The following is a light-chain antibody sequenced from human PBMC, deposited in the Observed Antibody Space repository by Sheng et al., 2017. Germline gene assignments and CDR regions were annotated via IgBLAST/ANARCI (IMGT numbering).Light chain of an antibody. V-gene: IGKV3-11*02. CDR2: DAS. CDR3: QQRSDWVT. CDR1: QNIDGY. J-gene: IGKJ4*01. Sequence: ETVLTQFPATLSLSPGERATLSCRASQNIDGYLAWYQQKPGQAPRLLIYDASNRATGIPARFSGSGSGRDFTLTISSLEPEDSATYYCQQRSDWVTFGGGTKVEIK.